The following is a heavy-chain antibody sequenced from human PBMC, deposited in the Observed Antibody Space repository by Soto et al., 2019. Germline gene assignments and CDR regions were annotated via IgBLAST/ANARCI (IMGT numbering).Heavy chain of an antibody. CDR1: GGTFSSQA. CDR2: IIPMFGTA. V-gene: IGHV1-69*06. Sequence: QVQLVQSGAEVKKPGSSVKVSCKASGGTFSSQAISWVRQAPGQGLEWMGGIIPMFGTANYAQKFQGRVTITADKSTSTAYMELSSLISDDASEYACARGGRGFGFYYYGGMDVWGQGTTVTVSS. CDR3: ARGGRGFGFYYYGGMDV. J-gene: IGHJ6*02. D-gene: IGHD1-26*01.